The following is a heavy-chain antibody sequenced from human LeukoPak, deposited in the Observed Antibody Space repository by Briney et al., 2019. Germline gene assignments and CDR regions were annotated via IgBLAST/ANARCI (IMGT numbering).Heavy chain of an antibody. V-gene: IGHV4-38-2*01. Sequence: SETLSLTCAVSGYSISSGYYWGWIRQPPGKGLEWIASFYRSGGTYYNLSLKGRVSISVDTSKNQFSLKLNSVTAADTAIYYCARYRSPSAITADYFDYWGRGTLVTVSS. J-gene: IGHJ4*02. CDR3: ARYRSPSAITADYFDY. CDR2: FYRSGGT. D-gene: IGHD6-13*01. CDR1: GYSISSGYY.